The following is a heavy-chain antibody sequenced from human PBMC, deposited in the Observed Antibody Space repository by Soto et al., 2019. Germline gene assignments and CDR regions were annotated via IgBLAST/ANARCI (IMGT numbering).Heavy chain of an antibody. Sequence: SETLSRSCSVSGYLISSGYYWGWVRQTPAKGLEWLGSIDYSGTTYKNPSLKSRVSASVDLSKNQFSLNLRSVTAADTAVYFCERDLSSGYDSYYFESWGQGTLVTVSS. V-gene: IGHV4-38-2*02. D-gene: IGHD3-22*01. CDR2: IDYSGTT. J-gene: IGHJ4*02. CDR1: GYLISSGYY. CDR3: ERDLSSGYDSYYFES.